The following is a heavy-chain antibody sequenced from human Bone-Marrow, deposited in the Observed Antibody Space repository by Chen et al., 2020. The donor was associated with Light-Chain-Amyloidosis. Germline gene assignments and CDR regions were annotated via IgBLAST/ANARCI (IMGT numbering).Heavy chain of an antibody. CDR3: ARGAVGGTTGV. Sequence: QLQLQESGPGLVKPSETLSLTCTVSGGSLSSSSYYWGWIRQPPGKGLEWIGSIHSSGSTYYSPSLKSRVTISVDTSKNQFSLNLTTVTAADTATYYCARGAVGGTTGVWGQGTLVTVSS. V-gene: IGHV4-39*07. D-gene: IGHD1-26*01. J-gene: IGHJ4*02. CDR1: GGSLSSSSYY. CDR2: IHSSGST.